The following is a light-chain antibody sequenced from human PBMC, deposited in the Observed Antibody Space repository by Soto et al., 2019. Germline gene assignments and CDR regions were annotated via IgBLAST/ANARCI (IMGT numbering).Light chain of an antibody. CDR3: QQYYSFPRT. V-gene: IGKV1D-8*01. J-gene: IGKJ1*01. CDR1: QGIISY. Sequence: VIWMTQSPSLLSASTGDRVTISCRMSQGIISYLAWYKQKPGKAPELLIYAASTLQSGVPSRFSGSGSGTVFTLTIICLQSEDFATYYCQQYYSFPRTFGQGTKVDIK. CDR2: AAS.